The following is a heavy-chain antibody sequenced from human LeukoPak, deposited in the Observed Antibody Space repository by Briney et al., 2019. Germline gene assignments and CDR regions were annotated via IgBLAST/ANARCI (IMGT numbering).Heavy chain of an antibody. CDR1: GYTFTGYY. D-gene: IGHD3-3*01. V-gene: IGHV1-2*02. CDR3: ARAGFTIFGVVINYYYGMDV. Sequence: ASVKVSCKASGYTFTGYYMHWVRQAPGQGLEWMGWINPNSGGTNYAQKFQGRVTMTRDTSISTAYMELSRLRSGDTAVYYCARAGFTIFGVVINYYYGMDVWGQGTTVTVSS. J-gene: IGHJ6*02. CDR2: INPNSGGT.